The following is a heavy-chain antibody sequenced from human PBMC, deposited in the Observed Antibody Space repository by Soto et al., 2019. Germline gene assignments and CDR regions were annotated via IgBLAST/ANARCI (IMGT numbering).Heavy chain of an antibody. Sequence: QITLKESGPTLVKPRQTLTLTCTFSGFSLNTGGPGVGWIRQPPGKALEWVAPIYWDGDKRYSPSLQSRLSTPKDTSNDQVVLTMTHMDPVDTATYYCVHSRCGGDCLRSYSSHYYYGMDVWGQGNPVTVSS. V-gene: IGHV2-5*02. CDR1: GFSLNTGGPG. J-gene: IGHJ6*02. CDR3: VHSRCGGDCLRSYSSHYYYGMDV. D-gene: IGHD2-21*02. CDR2: IYWDGDK.